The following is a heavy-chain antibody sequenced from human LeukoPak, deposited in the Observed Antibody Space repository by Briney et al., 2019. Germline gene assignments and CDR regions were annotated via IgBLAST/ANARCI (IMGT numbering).Heavy chain of an antibody. J-gene: IGHJ4*02. V-gene: IGHV3-66*01. Sequence: GGSLRLSCAASGFIVSSNYMSWVRQAPGKGLEWISIIYSSGSTYYADSVKGRFTISRDNSKNTVYLQMNSLRAEDTAVYYCARDAYGSWDFDSWGQGTLVTVSS. CDR3: ARDAYGSWDFDS. CDR1: GFIVSSNY. D-gene: IGHD4-17*01. CDR2: IYSSGST.